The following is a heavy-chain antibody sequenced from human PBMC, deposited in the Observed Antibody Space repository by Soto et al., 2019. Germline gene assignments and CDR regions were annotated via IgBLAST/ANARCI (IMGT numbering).Heavy chain of an antibody. J-gene: IGHJ4*02. CDR3: APGLRAQTYYFWSGYYFPN. CDR2: IYYRWST. CDR1: GGAISTDY. Sequence: SATLSLTCTVSGGAISTDYCSWVWQPPGKGLEWIGYIYYRWSTNYNPSLKSRVTISVYTSKNQFSLKLSSVTAADTAVNYCAPGLRAQTYYFWSGYYFPNWGQGTRVAVTS. V-gene: IGHV4-59*01. D-gene: IGHD3-3*01.